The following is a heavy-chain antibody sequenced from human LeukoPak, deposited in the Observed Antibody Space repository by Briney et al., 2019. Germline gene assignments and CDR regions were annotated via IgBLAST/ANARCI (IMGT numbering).Heavy chain of an antibody. D-gene: IGHD5-24*01. CDR2: INSDGSST. V-gene: IGHV3-74*01. J-gene: IGHJ4*02. Sequence: GGSLRLSCAASGFTFSSYWMHWVRQAPGKGLVWVSRINSDGSSTSYADSVKGRFTISRDNSKNTLYLQMNSLRAEDTAVYYCAKKGRRGWLQLDYFDYWGQGTLVTVSS. CDR3: AKKGRRGWLQLDYFDY. CDR1: GFTFSSYW.